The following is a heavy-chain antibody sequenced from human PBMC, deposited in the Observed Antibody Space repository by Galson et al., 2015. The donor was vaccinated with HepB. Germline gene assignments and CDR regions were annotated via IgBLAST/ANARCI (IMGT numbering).Heavy chain of an antibody. V-gene: IGHV3-7*05. CDR1: EFILSMYW. Sequence: SLRLSCAASEFILSMYWMNWVRQAPGKGLEWVANIKEDGSEKNYVDSVKGRFTIARDNAKNSLYPQMNSLRAGDTAVYYCARVRRGEWYSFYYYGMDVWGRGTTVTVSS. CDR3: ARVRRGEWYSFYYYGMDV. CDR2: IKEDGSEK. J-gene: IGHJ6*02. D-gene: IGHD3-10*01.